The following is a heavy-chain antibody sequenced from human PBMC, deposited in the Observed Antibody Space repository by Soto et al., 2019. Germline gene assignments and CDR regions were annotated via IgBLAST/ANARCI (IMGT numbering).Heavy chain of an antibody. V-gene: IGHV1-46*01. Sequence: QVQLVQSGAEVQKPGASVKVSCNASGYTFTSYYMHWVRQAPGQGLEWMGIINPIGGSTSYAQKFQGRVTMTRYTSTSTVYMELSSLRSEDTAVYDFARVRAAAGTYGDYWGQGTLVTVSS. CDR1: GYTFTSYY. CDR2: INPIGGST. J-gene: IGHJ4*02. D-gene: IGHD6-13*01. CDR3: ARVRAAAGTYGDY.